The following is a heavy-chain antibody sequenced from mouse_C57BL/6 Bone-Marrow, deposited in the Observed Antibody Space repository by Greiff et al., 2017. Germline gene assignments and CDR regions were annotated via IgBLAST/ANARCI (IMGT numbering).Heavy chain of an antibody. D-gene: IGHD2-5*01. CDR2: IDPSDSYT. V-gene: IGHV1-69*01. CDR3: SSSNYGYFDV. J-gene: IGHJ1*03. Sequence: QVQLQQPGAELVMPGASVKLSCKASGYTFTSYWMHWVKQRPGQGLEWIGEIDPSDSYTNYNQKFKGKSTLTVDKSSSTAYLQLSSLTSEDSAVYYCSSSNYGYFDVWGTGTTATVSS. CDR1: GYTFTSYW.